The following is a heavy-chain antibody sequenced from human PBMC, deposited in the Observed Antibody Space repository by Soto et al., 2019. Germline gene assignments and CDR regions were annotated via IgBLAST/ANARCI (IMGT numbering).Heavy chain of an antibody. CDR3: AKDGGYSYGPYDY. V-gene: IGHV3-48*01. D-gene: IGHD5-18*01. Sequence: EVQLVESGGGLVQPGGSLRLSCAASGFTFGSYSMNWVRQAPGKGLEWVSYISSSSSTIYYPDSVEGRFTISRDNAKNPLDLQMNSLRAEDTAVYYCAKDGGYSYGPYDYWGQGTLVTVSS. CDR2: ISSSSSTI. CDR1: GFTFGSYS. J-gene: IGHJ4*02.